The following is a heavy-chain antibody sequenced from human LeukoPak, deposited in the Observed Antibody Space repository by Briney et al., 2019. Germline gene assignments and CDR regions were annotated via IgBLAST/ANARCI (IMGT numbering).Heavy chain of an antibody. CDR3: AGAREYCIKSNCYEYFQE. V-gene: IGHV4-59*11. J-gene: IGHJ1*01. CDR2: IYDSGST. CDR1: GGSISSHY. D-gene: IGHD2-2*01. Sequence: PSETLSLTCTVSGGSISSHYWNWIRQPPGKGLEWIGYIYDSGSTKYNPSLKSRVTISVDRSKNQFFLMLNSVTAADTAVYYCAGAREYCIKSNCYEYFQEWGQGTLVTVSS.